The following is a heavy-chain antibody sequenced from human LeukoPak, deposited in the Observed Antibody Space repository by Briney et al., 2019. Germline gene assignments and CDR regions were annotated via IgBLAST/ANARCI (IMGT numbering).Heavy chain of an antibody. CDR2: INPGSGDT. J-gene: IGHJ6*04. CDR3: SRGVVVAADPTDV. D-gene: IGHD2-15*01. CDR1: GYTFTGYF. Sequence: ASVKVSCKASGYTFTGYFMHWVRQAPGQGLAWMGWINPGSGDTKYAQKFQGRVTMTRDTSISTAYMELSRLRSDDTAVYYCSRGVVVAADPTDVWGKGTTVTVSS. V-gene: IGHV1-2*02.